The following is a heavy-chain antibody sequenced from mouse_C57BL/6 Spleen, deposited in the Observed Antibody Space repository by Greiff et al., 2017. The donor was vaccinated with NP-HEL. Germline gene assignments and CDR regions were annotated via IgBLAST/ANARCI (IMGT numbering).Heavy chain of an antibody. Sequence: VKLVESGPELVKPGASVKISCKASGYAFSSSWMNWVKQRPGKGLEWIGRIYPGDGDTNYNGKFKGKATLTADKSSSTAYMQLSSLTSEDSAVYFCAREGSPYWYFDVWGTGTTVTVSS. V-gene: IGHV1-82*01. J-gene: IGHJ1*03. D-gene: IGHD1-1*02. CDR1: GYAFSSSW. CDR2: IYPGDGDT. CDR3: AREGSPYWYFDV.